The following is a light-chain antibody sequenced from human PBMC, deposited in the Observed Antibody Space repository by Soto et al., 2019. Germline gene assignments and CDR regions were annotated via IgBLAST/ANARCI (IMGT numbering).Light chain of an antibody. CDR2: GAS. CDR1: QSVSSSY. Sequence: EIVLTQSPGTLSLSPGERATLSCRASQSVSSSYLAWYQQKPGQAPRILIYGASSRATGIPDRFSGSGSGTDFPLTISRLEPEDFAVYYCQQYGSSPPITFGPGTKVDIK. V-gene: IGKV3-20*01. J-gene: IGKJ3*01. CDR3: QQYGSSPPIT.